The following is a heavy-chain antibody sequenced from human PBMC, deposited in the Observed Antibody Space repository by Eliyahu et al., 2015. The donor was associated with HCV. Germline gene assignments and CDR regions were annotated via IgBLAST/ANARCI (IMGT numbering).Heavy chain of an antibody. CDR1: GGSISSSSYY. D-gene: IGHD5-18*01. CDR2: IYYSGST. J-gene: IGHJ4*02. V-gene: IGHV4-39*01. Sequence: QLQLQESGPGLVKPSETLSLTCIVSGGSISSSSYYWDWIRQPPGKGLEWIGNIYYSGSTYSNPSLKSRVTISVDTSKNQFSLRLSSVTAADTAVYYCARRRGYNYFYLDYWGQGNLVTVSS. CDR3: ARRRGYNYFYLDY.